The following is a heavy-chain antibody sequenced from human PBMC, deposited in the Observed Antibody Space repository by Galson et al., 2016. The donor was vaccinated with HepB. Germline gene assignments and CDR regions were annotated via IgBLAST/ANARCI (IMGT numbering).Heavy chain of an antibody. D-gene: IGHD6-19*01. CDR2: VNDGIGNT. Sequence: SVKVSCKASGYTFTNYAIHWVRQAPGHGLEWMGWVNDGIGNTRYSQKFQGRVTITRDTSASTDYMELSSLTSEDTAVYYCAIIGPGYGSGWSCWGQGTLVTGSS. J-gene: IGHJ4*02. V-gene: IGHV1-3*01. CDR1: GYTFTNYA. CDR3: AIIGPGYGSGWSC.